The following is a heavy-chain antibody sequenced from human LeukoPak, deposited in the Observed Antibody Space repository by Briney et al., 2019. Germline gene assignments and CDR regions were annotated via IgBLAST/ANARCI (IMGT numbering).Heavy chain of an antibody. CDR2: IKPDGSEK. CDR3: ARGGRERYSSGWTDAFDI. Sequence: GGSLRLSCAASGFIFSRYWMTWVRQAPGKGLEWVANIKPDGSEKKYVDSVKGRFTISRDNAKNSLYLQMSSLRAEDTAVYYCARGGRERYSSGWTDAFDIWGQGTMVTVSS. CDR1: GFIFSRYW. D-gene: IGHD6-19*01. J-gene: IGHJ3*02. V-gene: IGHV3-7*05.